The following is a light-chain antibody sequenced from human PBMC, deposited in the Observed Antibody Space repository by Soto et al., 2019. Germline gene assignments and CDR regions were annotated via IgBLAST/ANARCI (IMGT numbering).Light chain of an antibody. CDR2: RNS. J-gene: IGLJ2*01. V-gene: IGLV1-47*01. Sequence: QAVLTQAPSASGTPGQRVTISCSGSSSNIGSNYVFWYQQLPGTAPKLLIFRNSQRPSGVPDRFSGSKSGTSASLAISGLRSEDESDYYCAAWDDSLRGRVFGGGTQLTVL. CDR3: AAWDDSLRGRV. CDR1: SSNIGSNY.